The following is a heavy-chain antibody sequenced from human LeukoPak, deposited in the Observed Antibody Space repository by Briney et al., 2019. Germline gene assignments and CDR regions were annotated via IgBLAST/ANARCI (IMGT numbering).Heavy chain of an antibody. V-gene: IGHV3-23*01. CDR3: AKGGSGWDFDY. Sequence: GGSLRLSCAASGFTFSTYGMTWVRQAPGEGLEWVSSISGSGGSTYYADSVKGRVTVSRDNSKSTLFLQMNSLRAEDTAVYYCAKGGSGWDFDYWGQGTLVTVSS. J-gene: IGHJ4*02. CDR2: ISGSGGST. CDR1: GFTFSTYG. D-gene: IGHD6-19*01.